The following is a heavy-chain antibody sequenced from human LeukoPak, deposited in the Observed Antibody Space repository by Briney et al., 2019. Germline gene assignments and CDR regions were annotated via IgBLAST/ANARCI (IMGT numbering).Heavy chain of an antibody. CDR3: ARAIRRLYYYYYMDV. Sequence: SKTLSLTCAVYGGSFSGYYWSWIRQPPGKGLEWIGEINHSGSTNYNPSLKSRVTISVDTSKNQFSLKLSSVTAADTAVYYCARAIRRLYYYYYMDVWGKGTTVTVSS. CDR2: INHSGST. J-gene: IGHJ6*03. CDR1: GGSFSGYY. V-gene: IGHV4-34*01. D-gene: IGHD2-2*01.